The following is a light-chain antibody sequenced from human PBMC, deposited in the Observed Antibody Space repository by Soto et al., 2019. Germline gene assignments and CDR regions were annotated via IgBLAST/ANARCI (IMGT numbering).Light chain of an antibody. CDR3: QQYNNWPRT. Sequence: ETLMTQSPATLSVSPGETATLSCRASQSVSTNLAWYQQKFGQAPRLVIYGASSRANGVPARFSGGGSGTEFTLTISSLQSEDFAVYYCQQYNNWPRTFSQGTKVDIK. CDR1: QSVSTN. V-gene: IGKV3-15*01. J-gene: IGKJ1*01. CDR2: GAS.